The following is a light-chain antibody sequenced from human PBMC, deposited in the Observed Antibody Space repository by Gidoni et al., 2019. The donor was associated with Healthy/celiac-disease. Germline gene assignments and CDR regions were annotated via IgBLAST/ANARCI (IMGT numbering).Light chain of an antibody. V-gene: IGLV2-11*01. CDR3: CSYAGSYTFP. CDR2: DVS. Sequence: HSALTQPRSVSGSPGQSVTISCTGTSSDVGGYNYVSWYQQHPGKAPKHMIYDVSKRPSGVPDRFSGSKSGNTASLTISGLQAEDEADYYCCSYAGSYTFPFGTGTKVTVL. J-gene: IGLJ1*01. CDR1: SSDVGGYNY.